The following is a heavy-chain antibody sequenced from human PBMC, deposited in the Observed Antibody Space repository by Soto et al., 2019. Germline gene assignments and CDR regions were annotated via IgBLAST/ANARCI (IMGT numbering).Heavy chain of an antibody. J-gene: IGHJ4*02. Sequence: QITLKESGPPLVNPTQTLTLTCTFSGFSLSTSGVGVGWIRQPPGKALEWLALIYWNDDKRYSPSLKSRLTITKDTSKNQVVLTMTNMDPVDTATYYCAHSSPRSYSSSALGYFDYWGQGTLVTVSS. CDR2: IYWNDDK. D-gene: IGHD6-6*01. CDR1: GFSLSTSGVG. V-gene: IGHV2-5*01. CDR3: AHSSPRSYSSSALGYFDY.